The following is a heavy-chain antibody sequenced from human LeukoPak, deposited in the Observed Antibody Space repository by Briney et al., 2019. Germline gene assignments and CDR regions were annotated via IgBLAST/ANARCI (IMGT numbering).Heavy chain of an antibody. V-gene: IGHV1-18*01. CDR3: AREERCCDNANCNTGGHSSFDP. CDR1: GYTFITYG. D-gene: IGHD2-8*01. Sequence: ASVKVSCKASGYTFITYGITWVRRAPGQGLEWRGWISTYTGNTNNAQKFQDRVTMTTDTATSTGYMELRSLRSDDTAVYYCAREERCCDNANCNTGGHSSFDPWGQGTLVTVSS. J-gene: IGHJ5*02. CDR2: ISTYTGNT.